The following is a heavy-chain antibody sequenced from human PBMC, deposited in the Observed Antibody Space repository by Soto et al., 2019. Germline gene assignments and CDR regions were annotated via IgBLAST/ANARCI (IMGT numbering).Heavy chain of an antibody. D-gene: IGHD3-9*01. Sequence: GGSLRLSCAASGFTFSSYAMSWVRQAPGKGLEWVSAISGSGGSTYYADSVKGRFTISRDNSKNTLYLQMNSLRAEDTAVYYCAKGSDYDILTGYSNWFDPWGQGTLVTVSS. V-gene: IGHV3-23*01. CDR1: GFTFSSYA. CDR2: ISGSGGST. CDR3: AKGSDYDILTGYSNWFDP. J-gene: IGHJ5*02.